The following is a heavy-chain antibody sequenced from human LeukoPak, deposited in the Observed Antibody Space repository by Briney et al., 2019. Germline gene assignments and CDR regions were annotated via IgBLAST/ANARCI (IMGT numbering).Heavy chain of an antibody. CDR2: ISGSGGST. CDR3: AKDIYYDFWSGYYGTFDY. D-gene: IGHD3-3*01. CDR1: GFTFSSYA. J-gene: IGHJ4*02. V-gene: IGHV3-23*01. Sequence: GGSLRLSCAAFGFTFSSYAMSWVRQAPGKGLEWVSAISGSGGSTYYADSVKGRFTISRDNSKNTLYLQMNSLRAEDTAVYYCAKDIYYDFWSGYYGTFDYWGQGTLVTVSS.